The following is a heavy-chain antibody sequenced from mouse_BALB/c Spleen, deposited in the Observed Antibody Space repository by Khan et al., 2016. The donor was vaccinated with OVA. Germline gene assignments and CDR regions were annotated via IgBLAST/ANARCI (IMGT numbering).Heavy chain of an antibody. CDR3: SREESLYYIEY. CDR1: GFIFTSYW. V-gene: IGHV1-76*01. J-gene: IGHJ2*01. Sequence: QVQLKESGAELVRPGASVKLSCSPSGFIFTSYWIPWVNQRSGKGLEWIARIYPGTDNSYYSEKLKDKATLTADNPSSTAYMQLSSLKSEDTAVYFCSREESLYYIEYWGPGTTLTVSS. D-gene: IGHD6-2*01. CDR2: IYPGTDNS.